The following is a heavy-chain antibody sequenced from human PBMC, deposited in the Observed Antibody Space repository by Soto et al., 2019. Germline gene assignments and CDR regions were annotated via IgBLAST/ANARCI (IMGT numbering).Heavy chain of an antibody. Sequence: ASVKVSCKASGYTFTSYAMHWVRQAPGQRLEWMGWINAGNGNTKYSQKFQGRVTITRDTSASTAYMELSSLRSEDTAVYYCARDLSLWPSTLNWFDTWGQGTLVTVSS. CDR3: ARDLSLWPSTLNWFDT. V-gene: IGHV1-3*01. CDR1: GYTFTSYA. D-gene: IGHD2-2*01. CDR2: INAGNGNT. J-gene: IGHJ5*02.